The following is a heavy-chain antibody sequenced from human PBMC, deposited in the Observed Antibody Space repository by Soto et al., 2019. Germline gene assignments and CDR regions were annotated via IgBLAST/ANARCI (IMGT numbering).Heavy chain of an antibody. V-gene: IGHV3-53*01. CDR1: GFSVRTNY. Sequence: GGSLRLSCAASGFSVRTNYMSWVRQAPGKGLEWVSVFESGGSIYYADSVKGRFIISRDYAKNTVYLQMNSLRANDTAVYYCARAGVTPHFFDYWGQGTLVTVSS. J-gene: IGHJ4*02. D-gene: IGHD2-21*02. CDR2: FESGGSI. CDR3: ARAGVTPHFFDY.